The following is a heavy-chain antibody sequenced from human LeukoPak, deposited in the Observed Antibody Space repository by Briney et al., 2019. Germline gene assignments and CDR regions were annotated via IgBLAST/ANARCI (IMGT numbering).Heavy chain of an antibody. CDR2: ISSSSSYI. D-gene: IGHD3-9*01. Sequence: GGSLRLSCAASGFTFSNYSMNWVRQAPGKGLEWVSCISSSSSYIYYADSVKGRFTISRDNAKNSLYLQMNSLRAEDTAVYYCAKSRYFDWLGEFDYWGQGTLVTVSS. J-gene: IGHJ4*02. V-gene: IGHV3-21*01. CDR1: GFTFSNYS. CDR3: AKSRYFDWLGEFDY.